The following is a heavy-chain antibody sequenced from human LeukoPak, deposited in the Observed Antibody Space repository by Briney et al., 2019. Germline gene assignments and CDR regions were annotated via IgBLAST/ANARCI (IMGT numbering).Heavy chain of an antibody. V-gene: IGHV1-2*02. CDR2: INPNSGGT. D-gene: IGHD3-3*01. CDR1: RYTFTGYY. J-gene: IGHJ4*02. Sequence: GASVKVSCKASRYTFTGYYMHWVRQAPGQGLEWMGWINPNSGGTNYAQKFQGRVTMTRDTSISTAYMELSRLRSDDTAVYYCASRGYYDFWSGYHSSAAFDYWGQGTLVTVSS. CDR3: ASRGYYDFWSGYHSSAAFDY.